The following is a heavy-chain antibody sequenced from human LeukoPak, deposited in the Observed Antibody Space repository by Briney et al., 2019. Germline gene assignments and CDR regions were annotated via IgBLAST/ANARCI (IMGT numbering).Heavy chain of an antibody. Sequence: PSETLSLTCTVSGGSISSGDYYWSWIRQPPGKGLEWIGYNYYSGSTYYNPSLKSRVTISVDTSKNQFSLKLSSVTAADTAVYYCARGRGGFWSGYFPSTNDYYGMDVWGQGTTVTVSS. D-gene: IGHD3-3*01. V-gene: IGHV4-30-4*02. CDR2: NYYSGST. CDR3: ARGRGGFWSGYFPSTNDYYGMDV. J-gene: IGHJ6*02. CDR1: GGSISSGDYY.